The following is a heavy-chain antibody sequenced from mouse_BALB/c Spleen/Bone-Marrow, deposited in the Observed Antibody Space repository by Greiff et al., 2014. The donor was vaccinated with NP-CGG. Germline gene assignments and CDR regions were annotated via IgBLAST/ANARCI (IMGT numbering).Heavy chain of an antibody. V-gene: IGHV1-55*01. CDR2: IYPGSGGN. CDR1: GYNFTSYW. Sequence: QVQLQQPGAELVKPGTSVKLSCKASGYNFTSYWINWVKLRPGQGLEWIGDIYPGSGGNHKNDKFKTKATLTVDTSSSTAYMQLSRLASEDSALYYGARDGNWSFAYWGQGTLVIVSA. CDR3: ARDGNWSFAY. D-gene: IGHD4-1*01. J-gene: IGHJ3*01.